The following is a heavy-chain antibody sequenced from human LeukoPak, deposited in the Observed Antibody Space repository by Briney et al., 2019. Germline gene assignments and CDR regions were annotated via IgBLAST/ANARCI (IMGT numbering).Heavy chain of an antibody. Sequence: GGSLRLSCAASGFTFSSYGMHWVRQAPGKGLEYVSAISSNGGSTYYADSVKGRFTISRDNSKNTLYLQMSSLRAEDTAVYYCVKDSITMVRGAIGFDYWGQGTLVTVSS. CDR2: ISSNGGST. D-gene: IGHD3-10*01. CDR3: VKDSITMVRGAIGFDY. V-gene: IGHV3-64D*06. J-gene: IGHJ4*02. CDR1: GFTFSSYG.